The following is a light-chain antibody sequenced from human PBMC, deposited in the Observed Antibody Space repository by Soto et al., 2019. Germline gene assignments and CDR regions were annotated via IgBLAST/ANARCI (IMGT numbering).Light chain of an antibody. CDR1: SSDVGGYNY. J-gene: IGLJ1*01. Sequence: QSALTQPRSVSGSPGQSLTISCTGTSSDVGGYNYVSWYQQYPGQVPKLMIYDVTKRPSGVPDRFSGSKSGNTASLTISGLQAEDEADYYCCSHASTYTYVFGTGTKLTVL. CDR2: DVT. CDR3: CSHASTYTYV. V-gene: IGLV2-11*01.